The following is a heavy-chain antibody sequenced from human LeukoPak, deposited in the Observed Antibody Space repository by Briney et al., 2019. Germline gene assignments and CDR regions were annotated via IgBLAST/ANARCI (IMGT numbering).Heavy chain of an antibody. CDR1: GYSFTSYW. CDR2: IYPGDSDT. CDR3: ARTYYYDSSGHDAFDT. V-gene: IGHV5-51*01. Sequence: GESLKISCKGSGYSFTSYWIGWVRQMPGKGLEWMGIIYPGDSDTRYSPSFQGQVTISADKSISTAYLQWSSLKASDTAMYYCARTYYYDSSGHDAFDTWGQGTMVTVSS. D-gene: IGHD3-22*01. J-gene: IGHJ3*02.